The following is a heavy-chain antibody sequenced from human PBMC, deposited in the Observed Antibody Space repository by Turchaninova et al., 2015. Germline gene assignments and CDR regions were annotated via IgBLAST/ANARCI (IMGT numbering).Heavy chain of an antibody. Sequence: LVESGGGLVQPGGSLRLSCAASGFTFSDHDMDWVRPAPGKGLEWVGRSRNKANSYTTEYAASVKGRFTISRDDSKNSVYLQMNSLKTEDTAVYYCARGDSSGWSNAFDIWGQGTMVTVSS. D-gene: IGHD6-19*01. CDR3: ARGDSSGWSNAFDI. V-gene: IGHV3-72*01. J-gene: IGHJ3*02. CDR1: GFTFSDHD. CDR2: SRNKANSYTT.